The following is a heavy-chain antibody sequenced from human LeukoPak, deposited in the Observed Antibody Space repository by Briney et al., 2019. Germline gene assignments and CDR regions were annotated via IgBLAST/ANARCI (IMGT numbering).Heavy chain of an antibody. CDR3: ARDFRGDYYLWGLDY. CDR2: TYYRTTRNN. Sequence: SQTLSLTCAISGDSASSNSAAWKWIRQPPSRGLEWLGRTYYRTTRNNDCAVSVKRRITINPDTSKNKSALFLNSVTPEYTAVYYCARDFRGDYYLWGLDYWGQGTLVTVSS. D-gene: IGHD3-22*01. CDR1: GDSASSNSAA. J-gene: IGHJ4*02. V-gene: IGHV6-1*01.